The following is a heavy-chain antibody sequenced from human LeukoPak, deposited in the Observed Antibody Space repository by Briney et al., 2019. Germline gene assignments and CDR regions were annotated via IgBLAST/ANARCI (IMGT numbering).Heavy chain of an antibody. CDR1: GYSISSGYY. CDR2: IYHSGST. D-gene: IGHD2-2*01. Sequence: KPSETLSLTCAVSGYSISSGYYWGWIRQPPGKGLEWIESIYHSGSTYYNPSLKSRVTISVDTSKNQFSLKLSSVTAADTAVYYCARDPLPAATVFDYWGQGTLVTVSS. J-gene: IGHJ4*02. CDR3: ARDPLPAATVFDY. V-gene: IGHV4-38-2*02.